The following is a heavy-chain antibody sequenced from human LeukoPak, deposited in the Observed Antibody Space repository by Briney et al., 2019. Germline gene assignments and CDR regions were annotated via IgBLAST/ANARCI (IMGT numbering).Heavy chain of an antibody. CDR1: GGSFSGYY. D-gene: IGHD6-19*01. CDR3: ARDRYSSGWYYFDY. V-gene: IGHV4-34*01. J-gene: IGHJ4*02. Sequence: SETLSLTCAVYGGSFSGYYWSWIRQPPGKGLEGIGEINHSGSTNYNLSLKSRVTISVDTSKNQFSLKLSSVTAADTAVYYCARDRYSSGWYYFDYWGQGTLVTVSS. CDR2: INHSGST.